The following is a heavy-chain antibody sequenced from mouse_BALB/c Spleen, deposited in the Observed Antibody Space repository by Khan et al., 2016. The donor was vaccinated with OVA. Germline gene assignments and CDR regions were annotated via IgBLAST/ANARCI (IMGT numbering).Heavy chain of an antibody. CDR1: GFSLTDYA. Sequence: VQLQESGPGLVAPSQSLSITCTVSGFSLTDYAVRWIRQPPGKGLEWLGVIWAGGSKNYNSVLKSRLSIIKDNSTSHVFLKVNSLQTEDTAMYYGAKDSPDYGLDYWGQGTSVTVSS. CDR3: AKDSPDYGLDY. J-gene: IGHJ4*01. CDR2: IWAGGSK. V-gene: IGHV2-6-5*01.